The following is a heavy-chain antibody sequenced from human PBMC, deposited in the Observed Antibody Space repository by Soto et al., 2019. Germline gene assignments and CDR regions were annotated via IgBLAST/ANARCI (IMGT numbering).Heavy chain of an antibody. CDR3: ARSMYSTSAQLYYGMDV. V-gene: IGHV4-38-2*01. CDR1: GYSIRSGYF. CDR2: MYHSGIT. Sequence: PSETLSLTCAVSGYSIRSGYFWGWIRQPPGKRLEWIGSMYHSGITYYNLSLKSRVTISVDTSKNQLSLKLSSATAADTAVYYCARSMYSTSAQLYYGMDVWGQGTTVTVSS. J-gene: IGHJ6*02. D-gene: IGHD6-6*01.